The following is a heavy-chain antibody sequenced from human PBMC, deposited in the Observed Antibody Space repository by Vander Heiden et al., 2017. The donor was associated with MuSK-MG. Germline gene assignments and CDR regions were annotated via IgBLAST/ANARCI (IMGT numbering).Heavy chain of an antibody. CDR2: ISAHNGDT. J-gene: IGHJ4*02. V-gene: IGHV1-18*01. CDR1: GYTFTSYG. Sequence: QVQLVQSGAEVKKPGASVKVSCKASGYTFTSYGISWVRQAPGQGLEWMGWISAHNGDTNHAQKFQGRVTMTTDTSTSTAYMDLRSLRSDDTAMYYCARDSDAWYHWGDIDYWGQGTLVSVSS. CDR3: ARDSDAWYHWGDIDY. D-gene: IGHD3-16*01.